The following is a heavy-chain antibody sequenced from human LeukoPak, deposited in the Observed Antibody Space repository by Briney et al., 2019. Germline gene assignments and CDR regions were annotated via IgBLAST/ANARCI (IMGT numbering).Heavy chain of an antibody. Sequence: ASVKVSCKASGGTVSSYAISWVRQAPGQGLEWMGGIIPIFGTANYAQKFQGRVTITADESTSTAYMELSSLRSEDTAVYYCASGPSGYCTNGVCYYFDYWGQGTLVTVSS. D-gene: IGHD2-8*01. V-gene: IGHV1-69*13. J-gene: IGHJ4*02. CDR2: IIPIFGTA. CDR3: ASGPSGYCTNGVCYYFDY. CDR1: GGTVSSYA.